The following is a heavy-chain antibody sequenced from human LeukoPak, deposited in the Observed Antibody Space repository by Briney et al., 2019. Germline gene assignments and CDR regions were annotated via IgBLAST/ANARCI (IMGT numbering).Heavy chain of an antibody. CDR2: INPSGSST. J-gene: IGHJ6*03. Sequence: GASVKVSCKASGYTFTSYGINWVRQAPGRGLEWMGIINPSGSSTSYAQKFQGRVTMTRDMSTSTVYMELSSLRSEDTAVYYCARSPYTVTMDYYYYYMDVWGKGTTVTVSS. D-gene: IGHD4-17*01. V-gene: IGHV1-46*01. CDR3: ARSPYTVTMDYYYYYMDV. CDR1: GYTFTSYG.